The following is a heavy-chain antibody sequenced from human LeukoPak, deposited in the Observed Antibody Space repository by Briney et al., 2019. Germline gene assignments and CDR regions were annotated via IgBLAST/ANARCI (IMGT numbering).Heavy chain of an antibody. V-gene: IGHV4-31*03. D-gene: IGHD4-17*01. CDR1: GGSISSGGYY. CDR2: IYYSGST. CDR3: ARGPIYGDYVLDY. J-gene: IGHJ4*02. Sequence: PSQSLSLTGTVSGGSISSGGYYWSWIRQHPGKGLEWIGYIYYSGSTYYNPSLKSRVTISVDTSKNQFSLKLSSVTAADTAVYYCARGPIYGDYVLDYWGQGTLVTVSS.